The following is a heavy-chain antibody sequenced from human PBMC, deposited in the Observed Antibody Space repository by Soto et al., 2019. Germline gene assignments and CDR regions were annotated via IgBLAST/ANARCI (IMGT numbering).Heavy chain of an antibody. V-gene: IGHV3-33*01. CDR1: GFSFSSFG. D-gene: IGHD2-21*02. Sequence: GGSLRLSCTASGFSFSSFGMHWARQTPGKGPEGVAVIWHDGSNKYYADSVRGRFTISRDNSKNTLYMQMNNLRAEDTAVYYCARGDRGAFDIWGQGTMVTVSS. J-gene: IGHJ3*02. CDR3: ARGDRGAFDI. CDR2: IWHDGSNK.